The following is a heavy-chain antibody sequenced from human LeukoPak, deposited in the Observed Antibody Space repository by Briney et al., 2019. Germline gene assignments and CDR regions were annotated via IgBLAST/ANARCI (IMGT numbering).Heavy chain of an antibody. CDR2: MYPGDSDT. CDR3: ARQFDSSGWGPFDY. J-gene: IGHJ4*02. D-gene: IGHD6-19*01. CDR1: GYSFASYW. Sequence: GESLKISCKGSGYSFASYWIGWVRQMPGKGLEWMGIMYPGDSDTRYSPSFQGQVTISADKSINTAYLQWNSLKASDTAMYYCARQFDSSGWGPFDYWGQGTLATVSS. V-gene: IGHV5-51*01.